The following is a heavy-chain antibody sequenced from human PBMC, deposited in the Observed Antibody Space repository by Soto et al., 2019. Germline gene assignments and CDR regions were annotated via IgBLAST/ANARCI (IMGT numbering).Heavy chain of an antibody. V-gene: IGHV1-3*01. D-gene: IGHD6-19*01. Sequence: ASVKGSCKASWYTFTGFAMALVRPAPGQRLEWMGWINAGNGNTKYSQKFQGRVTITRDTSASTAYMELSSLRSEDTAVYYCARAVAVAADFDYWGQGTLVTVSS. CDR2: INAGNGNT. J-gene: IGHJ4*02. CDR3: ARAVAVAADFDY. CDR1: WYTFTGFA.